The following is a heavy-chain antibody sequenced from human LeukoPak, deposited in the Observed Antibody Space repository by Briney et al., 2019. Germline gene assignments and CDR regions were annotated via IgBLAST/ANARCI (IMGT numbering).Heavy chain of an antibody. D-gene: IGHD3/OR15-3a*01. CDR3: ARVTVGLPDY. CDR1: GSTVSGNF. J-gene: IGHJ4*02. V-gene: IGHV3-7*01. Sequence: GGSLRLSCAASGSTVSGNFMSWVRQAPGKGLEWVANTKQDGSEKYYVDSVKGRFTISRDNAKNSLYLQMNSLRAEDTAVYYCARVTVGLPDYWGQGTLVTVSS. CDR2: TKQDGSEK.